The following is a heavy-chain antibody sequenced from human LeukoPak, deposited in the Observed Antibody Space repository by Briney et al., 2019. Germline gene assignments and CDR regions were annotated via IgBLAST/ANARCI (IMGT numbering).Heavy chain of an antibody. CDR1: GFTFSSYG. CDR2: IRYDGSNK. CDR3: AKGQGRFGELFLDY. V-gene: IGHV3-30*02. J-gene: IGHJ4*02. Sequence: PGGSLRLSCAASGFTFSSYGMHWVRQAPGKGLEWVAFIRYDGSNKYYADSVKGRFTISRGNSKNTLYLQMNSLRAEDTAVYYCAKGQGRFGELFLDYWGQGTLVTVSS. D-gene: IGHD3-10*01.